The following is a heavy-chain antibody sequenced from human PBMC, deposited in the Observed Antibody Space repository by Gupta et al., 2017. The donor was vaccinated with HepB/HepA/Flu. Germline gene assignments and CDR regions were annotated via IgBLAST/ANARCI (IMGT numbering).Heavy chain of an antibody. D-gene: IGHD4-17*01. CDR3: ARDHGASYHYYMDV. CDR2: IWYDGNNK. CDR1: GLSFSSYG. Sequence: QVQLVESGGGVVQPGRSLRLSCAASGLSFSSYGMHWVRQAPGKGLEWVAVIWYDGNNKYYADSVKGRCTISRDNSKNTIYLQMNSLRAEDTAVYYCARDHGASYHYYMDVWGKGTTVTVSS. J-gene: IGHJ6*03. V-gene: IGHV3-33*01.